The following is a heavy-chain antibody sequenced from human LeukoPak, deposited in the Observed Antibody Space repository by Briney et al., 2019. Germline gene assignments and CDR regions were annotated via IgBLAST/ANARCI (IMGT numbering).Heavy chain of an antibody. Sequence: GGSLRLSCAASGFTFSAYNMIWVRQAPGKGLEWLSYISGSSSAVYYADSVQGRFTISRDNAKNSLSLQMSSLRVEDTAVYYCVRDRTLGVRDGFILAWGQGTLVTVSS. CDR2: ISGSSSAV. D-gene: IGHD5-24*01. CDR3: VRDRTLGVRDGFILA. CDR1: GFTFSAYN. V-gene: IGHV3-48*01. J-gene: IGHJ5*02.